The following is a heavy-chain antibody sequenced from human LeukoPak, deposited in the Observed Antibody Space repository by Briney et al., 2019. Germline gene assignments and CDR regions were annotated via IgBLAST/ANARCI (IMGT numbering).Heavy chain of an antibody. J-gene: IGHJ4*02. CDR2: IYYSGST. D-gene: IGHD5-12*01. CDR1: GGSISSSSYY. V-gene: IGHV4-39*01. Sequence: SETLSLTCTVSGGSISSSSYYWGWIRQPPGKGLEWIGSIYYSGSTYYNPSLKSRVTISVDTSKNQFSLKLSSVTAADTVVYYCARHSGYSGYDFDYWGQGTLVTVSS. CDR3: ARHSGYSGYDFDY.